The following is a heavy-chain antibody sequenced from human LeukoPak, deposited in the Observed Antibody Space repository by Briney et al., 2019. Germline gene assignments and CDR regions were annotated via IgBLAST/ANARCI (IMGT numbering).Heavy chain of an antibody. J-gene: IGHJ4*02. Sequence: SETLSLTCTVSGGSISSGSYYWSWIRQPAGKGLEWIGRIYTSGSTNYNPSLKSRVTISVDTSKNQFSLKLSSVTAADTAVYYCARAVAYGIDTGYFDYWGQGTLVTVSS. CDR2: IYTSGST. D-gene: IGHD2-8*02. CDR1: GGSISSGSYY. V-gene: IGHV4-61*02. CDR3: ARAVAYGIDTGYFDY.